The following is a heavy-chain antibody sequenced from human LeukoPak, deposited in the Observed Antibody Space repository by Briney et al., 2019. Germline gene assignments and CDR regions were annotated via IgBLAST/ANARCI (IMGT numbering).Heavy chain of an antibody. D-gene: IGHD3-22*01. J-gene: IGHJ4*02. Sequence: SETLSLTCTVSGGSISSYYWSWIRQPPGKGLEWIGYIYYSGSTNYNPSLKSRVTISVDTSKNQFSLKLSSVTAADTAVYYCARTNYYDRCIDYWGQGTLVTVSS. CDR1: GGSISSYY. V-gene: IGHV4-59*01. CDR2: IYYSGST. CDR3: ARTNYYDRCIDY.